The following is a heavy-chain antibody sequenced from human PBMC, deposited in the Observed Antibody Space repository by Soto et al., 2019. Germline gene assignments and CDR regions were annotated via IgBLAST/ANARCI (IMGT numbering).Heavy chain of an antibody. V-gene: IGHV3-23*01. Sequence: EVQLLESGGGVVRSGGSMRLSCAASGFSFSGYAMSWVRQAPGKGLEWVSLISYGGGTTHYADSVKGRFTISRDDYRKTLFLEMNSLRVEDTAIYYCAKDRVGARSKYYFDYWGQGTLVSVSS. J-gene: IGHJ4*02. D-gene: IGHD1-26*01. CDR3: AKDRVGARSKYYFDY. CDR2: ISYGGGTT. CDR1: GFSFSGYA.